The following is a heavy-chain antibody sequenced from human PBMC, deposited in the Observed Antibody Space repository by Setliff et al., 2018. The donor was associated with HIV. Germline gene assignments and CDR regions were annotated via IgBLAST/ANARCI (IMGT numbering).Heavy chain of an antibody. CDR1: NVSFNSYY. CDR3: ARESELRRIDS. CDR2: IYYSGST. Sequence: LSLTCTVSNVSFNSYYWSWIRHPAGRALEWIGRIYYSGSTNYNPSLKNRVTISIDTSKKQFSLNLSSVTAADTAVYYCARESELRRIDSWGQGTLVTVSS. D-gene: IGHD1-1*01. J-gene: IGHJ4*02. V-gene: IGHV4-4*07.